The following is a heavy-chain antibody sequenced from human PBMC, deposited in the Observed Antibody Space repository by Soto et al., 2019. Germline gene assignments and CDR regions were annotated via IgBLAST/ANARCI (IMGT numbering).Heavy chain of an antibody. CDR1: GFTFNNYA. V-gene: IGHV3-30-3*01. CDR2: ISYDGNNE. J-gene: IGHJ4*02. CDR3: ARDSGYCSSTSCFWDY. D-gene: IGHD2-2*01. Sequence: QVQLVESGGGVVQPGRSLRLSCAASGFTFNNYAIHWVRQAPGKGLEWVAVISYDGNNEYYADSVKGRFTVSRDNSKNTVYLQMNSLRTEDTAVYYSARDSGYCSSTSCFWDYWGQGTLVTVSS.